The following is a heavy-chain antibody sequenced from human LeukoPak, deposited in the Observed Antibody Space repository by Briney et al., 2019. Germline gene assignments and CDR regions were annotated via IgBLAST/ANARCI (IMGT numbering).Heavy chain of an antibody. D-gene: IGHD3-22*01. Sequence: PGGPLKLPWQPLGFPSRTYRLTGAPRPQGRGRRWVPSLIRIVIYITYADSVEGRFTISRDNAKNSLYLQMNSLRAEDTAVYYCAREYYDGGSSGYYYVDLYYFDYWGQGTLVTVSS. V-gene: IGHV3-21*01. J-gene: IGHJ4*02. CDR2: LIRIVIYI. CDR3: AREYYDGGSSGYYYVDLYYFDY. CDR1: GFPSRTYR.